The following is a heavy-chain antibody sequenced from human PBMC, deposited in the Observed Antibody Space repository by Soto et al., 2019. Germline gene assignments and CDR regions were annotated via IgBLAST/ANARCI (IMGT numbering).Heavy chain of an antibody. D-gene: IGHD6-6*01. CDR2: IIPIFGTA. CDR1: GGTFSSYA. V-gene: IGHV1-69*06. CDR3: ARGGLDSSSSHYYYDYGMDV. J-gene: IGHJ6*02. Sequence: QVQLVQSGAEVKKPGSSVKVSCKASGGTFSSYAISWVRQAPGQGLEWMGGIIPIFGTANYAQKFQGRVTIAADTSTSTAYMELSSMRSEDTAVYYCARGGLDSSSSHYYYDYGMDVWGQGTTVTVSS.